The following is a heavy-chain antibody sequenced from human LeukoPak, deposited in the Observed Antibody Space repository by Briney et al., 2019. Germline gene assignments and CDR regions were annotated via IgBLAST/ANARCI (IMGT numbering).Heavy chain of an antibody. D-gene: IGHD4-17*01. CDR1: GFTFSTYS. Sequence: GGSLRLSCAASGFTFSTYSMNWVRQAPGKGLEWVANIKQDGSEKYYVDSVKGRFTISRDNSKNTLYLQMNSLRAEDTAVYYCAKGGAVTTFLYYHYHMDVWGKGTTISISS. CDR3: AKGGAVTTFLYYHYHMDV. V-gene: IGHV3-7*01. CDR2: IKQDGSEK. J-gene: IGHJ6*03.